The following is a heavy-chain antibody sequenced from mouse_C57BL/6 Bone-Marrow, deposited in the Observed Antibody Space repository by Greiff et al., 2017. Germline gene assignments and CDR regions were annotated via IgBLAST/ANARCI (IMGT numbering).Heavy chain of an antibody. J-gene: IGHJ2*01. CDR2: IDPKSGGT. V-gene: IGHV1-72*01. Sequence: VQLKQSGAELVKPGASVKLSCKASGYTFTSYWMHWVKQRPGRGLEWIGRIDPKSGGTKYNEKFKGKATLTVDKPSSTAYMQLSSLTSEDSAVCFCASGNLTKVVRYWGQGTTLTVSS. D-gene: IGHD1-1*01. CDR1: GYTFTSYW. CDR3: ASGNLTKVVRY.